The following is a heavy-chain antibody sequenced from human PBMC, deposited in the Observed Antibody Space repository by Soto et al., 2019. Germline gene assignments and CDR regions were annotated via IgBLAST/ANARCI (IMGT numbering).Heavy chain of an antibody. D-gene: IGHD6-6*01. CDR3: AKVIRADSTSSNFYYYSGLDV. J-gene: IGHJ6*02. Sequence: QVQLVESGGGAVQPGRSLRLSCAASGFTFRTYAMHWVRQAPGKGREWRPVISNNGINKYYADSVKGRFTISRKNSRDTLFLQMNSLRGEDTAIYYCAKVIRADSTSSNFYYYSGLDVWGQGTTVTVS. V-gene: IGHV3-30*18. CDR2: ISNNGINK. CDR1: GFTFRTYA.